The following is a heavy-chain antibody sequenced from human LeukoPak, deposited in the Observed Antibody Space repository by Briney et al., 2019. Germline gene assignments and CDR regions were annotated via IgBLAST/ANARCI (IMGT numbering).Heavy chain of an antibody. CDR3: TTGDDYIWGSYPDY. J-gene: IGHJ4*02. D-gene: IGHD3-16*02. CDR2: IKSKTDGGTT. CDR1: GFTFSNAW. V-gene: IGHV3-15*01. Sequence: GGSLRLSCAASGFTFSNAWMSWVRQAPGKGLEWVGRIKSKTDGGTTDYAAPVKGRFTISRDDSKNTLYLQMNSRKTEDTAVYYCTTGDDYIWGSYPDYWGQGTLVTVSS.